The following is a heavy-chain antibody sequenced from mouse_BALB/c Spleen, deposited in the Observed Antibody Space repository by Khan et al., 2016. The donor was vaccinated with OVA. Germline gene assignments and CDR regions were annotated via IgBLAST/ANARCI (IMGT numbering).Heavy chain of an antibody. Sequence: EVQLVESGGGLVKPGGSLKLSCAASGFTFSTYTMSWVRQPPEKRLEWVATISSGGSYTYYPDSVKGRFTISRDNAKNTLYLQMSSLKSGDTAMYYCTRETESLYYGSSSYCVDYWGQGTTLTVSS. CDR2: ISSGGSYT. D-gene: IGHD1-1*01. CDR1: GFTFSTYT. V-gene: IGHV5-6-4*01. J-gene: IGHJ2*01. CDR3: TRETESLYYGSSSYCVDY.